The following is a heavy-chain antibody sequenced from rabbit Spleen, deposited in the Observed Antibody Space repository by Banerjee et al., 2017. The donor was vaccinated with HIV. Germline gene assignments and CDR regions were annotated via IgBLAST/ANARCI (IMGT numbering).Heavy chain of an antibody. J-gene: IGHJ4*01. CDR1: GFSFSNKAV. D-gene: IGHD8-1*01. CDR3: ARNLENYVGSSYLDL. CDR2: IYTATGKA. Sequence: QEQLVESGGGLVKPEGSLTLTCKASGFSFSNKAVICWVRQAPGKGLECVACIYTATGKAVYASWAKGRFTISKTSSTTVTLQMTSLTAADTATYFCARNLENYVGSSYLDLWGPGTLVTVS. V-gene: IGHV1S45*01.